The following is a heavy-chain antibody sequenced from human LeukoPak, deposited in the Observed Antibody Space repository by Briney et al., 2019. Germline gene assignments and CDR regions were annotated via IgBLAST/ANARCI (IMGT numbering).Heavy chain of an antibody. CDR2: IVGGAGGT. V-gene: IGHV3-23*01. J-gene: IGHJ4*02. Sequence: GGSLRLSCAASGFTFSSHGMSWARQAPGKGLEWVSGIVGGAGGTYYADSVKGRFTISRDNAKNSLYLQMNSLRAEDTAVYYCARVYGDYVSSDYWGQGTLVTVSS. D-gene: IGHD4-17*01. CDR3: ARVYGDYVSSDY. CDR1: GFTFSSHG.